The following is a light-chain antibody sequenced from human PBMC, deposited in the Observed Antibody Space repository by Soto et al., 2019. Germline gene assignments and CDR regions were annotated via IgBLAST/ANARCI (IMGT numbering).Light chain of an antibody. CDR2: EVS. CDR3: SSCAGSNNPYV. Sequence: QSALTQPPSASGSPGQSVTISCTGTSSDVGGCKFVSWYQQYPGKAPKLIIYEVSKRPSGVPDRFSGSKSGNTASLTVSGLQADDQADYHCSSCAGSNNPYVFGTGTKLTVL. CDR1: SSDVGGCKF. V-gene: IGLV2-8*01. J-gene: IGLJ1*01.